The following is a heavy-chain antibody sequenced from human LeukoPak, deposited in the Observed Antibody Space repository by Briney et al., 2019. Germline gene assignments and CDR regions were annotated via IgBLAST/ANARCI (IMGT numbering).Heavy chain of an antibody. CDR1: GYTFTSYD. J-gene: IGHJ4*02. CDR3: ARDITMIVVASGY. D-gene: IGHD3-22*01. Sequence: ASVKVSCKASGYTFTSYDINWVRQATGQGLEWMGWMNPNSGNTGYAQKLQGRVTMTTDTSTSTAYMELRSLRSDDTAVYYCARDITMIVVASGYWGQGTLVTVSS. CDR2: MNPNSGNT. V-gene: IGHV1-8*02.